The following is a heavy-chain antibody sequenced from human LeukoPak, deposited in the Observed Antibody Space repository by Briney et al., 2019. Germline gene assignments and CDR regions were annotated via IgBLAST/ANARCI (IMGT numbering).Heavy chain of an antibody. Sequence: PGGSLRLSCADSGFTFSTYGMHWVRQAPREGLEWVAVISYDGSNKYYADSVKGRYSISRDKSKNTVYIHKDSVRAADTAVYYSATSPLVNKSSSWFHFDYGGQGIVAAVS. CDR2: ISYDGSNK. V-gene: IGHV3-30*03. CDR3: ATSPLVNKSSSWFHFDY. J-gene: IGHJ4*02. CDR1: GFTFSTYG. D-gene: IGHD6-13*01.